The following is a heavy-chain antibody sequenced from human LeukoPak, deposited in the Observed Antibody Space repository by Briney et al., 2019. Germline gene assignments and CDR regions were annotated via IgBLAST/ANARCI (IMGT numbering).Heavy chain of an antibody. Sequence: GASVKVSCKASGYTFTSYDINWVRQATGQGLEWVGWMNPNSGNTGYAQKFQGRVTITRNTSISTAYMELSSLRSEDTAVYYCARVMRVVVAATRRGYWFDPWGQGTLVTVSS. J-gene: IGHJ5*02. D-gene: IGHD2-15*01. CDR2: MNPNSGNT. V-gene: IGHV1-8*03. CDR3: ARVMRVVVAATRRGYWFDP. CDR1: GYTFTSYD.